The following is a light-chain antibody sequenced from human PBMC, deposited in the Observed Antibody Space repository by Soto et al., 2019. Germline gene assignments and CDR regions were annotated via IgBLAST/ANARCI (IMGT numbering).Light chain of an antibody. CDR3: TSYTSSSTLL. J-gene: IGLJ2*01. CDR2: EVS. Sequence: QSVLTQPASVSGSPGQSITISCTGTSSDVGGYNYVSWYQQHPGKAPKLMIYEVSNRPSGVSNRFSGSKSGNTASLTISGLQAGEEADYYCTSYTSSSTLLFGGGP. V-gene: IGLV2-14*01. CDR1: SSDVGGYNY.